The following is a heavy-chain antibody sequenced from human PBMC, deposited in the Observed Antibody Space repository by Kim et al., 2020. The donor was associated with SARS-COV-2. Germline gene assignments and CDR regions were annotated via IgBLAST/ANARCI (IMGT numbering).Heavy chain of an antibody. V-gene: IGHV4-4*09. CDR3: ARMGDSSGYYYGPFDY. J-gene: IGHJ4*02. D-gene: IGHD3-22*01. Sequence: PSLKSRVTISVDTSKNQFSRKLSSVTAADTAVYYCARMGDSSGYYYGPFDYWGQGTLVTVSS.